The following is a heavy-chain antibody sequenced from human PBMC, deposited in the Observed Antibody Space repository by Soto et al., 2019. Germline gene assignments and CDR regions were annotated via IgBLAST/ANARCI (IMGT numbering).Heavy chain of an antibody. V-gene: IGHV1-3*01. CDR1: GYTFTSYA. CDR3: ARGGNYYDSSGYYSYFDY. Sequence: QVQLVQSGAEVKKPGASVKVSCKASGYTFTSYAMQWVRQAPGQRLEWMVWINAGNGNTKYSQKFQGRVTITRDTSASTAYMELSSLRSEDTAVYYCARGGNYYDSSGYYSYFDYWGQGTLVTVSS. D-gene: IGHD3-22*01. J-gene: IGHJ4*02. CDR2: INAGNGNT.